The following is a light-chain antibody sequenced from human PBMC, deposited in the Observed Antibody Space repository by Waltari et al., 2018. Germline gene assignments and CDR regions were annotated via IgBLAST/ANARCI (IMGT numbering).Light chain of an antibody. CDR2: EDT. Sequence: YELTQPPSVSVSPGQTARITCSGHELPRKYAYWFQQKSGQAPRLVIYEDTKRPTGIPERFSGSSSGTVATLTITGAQVDDEADYYCYSSDSTGLRVFGGGTTVVVL. V-gene: IGLV3-10*01. J-gene: IGLJ1*01. CDR1: ELPRKY. CDR3: YSSDSTGLRV.